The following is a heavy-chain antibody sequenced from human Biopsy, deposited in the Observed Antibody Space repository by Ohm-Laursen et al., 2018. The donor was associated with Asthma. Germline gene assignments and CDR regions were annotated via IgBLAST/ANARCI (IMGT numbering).Heavy chain of an antibody. D-gene: IGHD2-2*01. CDR3: ERPSTVRGILYYYYHMDV. CDR1: GVLIGNYA. V-gene: IGHV1-69*06. J-gene: IGHJ6*02. CDR2: ISPIFGPS. Sequence: SSAKPSSKASGVLIGNYAISWVRQSPGLGLGWMGGISPIFGPSNYAQRFQGRVTITADIFTRTVYMVLCGLRFDDTAIYYCERPSTVRGILYYYYHMDVWGQGTTVIVSS.